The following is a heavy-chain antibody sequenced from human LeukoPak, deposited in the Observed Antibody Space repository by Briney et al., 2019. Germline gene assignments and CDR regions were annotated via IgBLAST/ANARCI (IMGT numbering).Heavy chain of an antibody. D-gene: IGHD2-2*01. CDR3: ARGLGSISWTYDY. CDR2: INPNSGGT. CDR1: GYTFSGYY. Sequence: GASVKVSCKASGYTFSGYYVHCVRQAPGQGLKWMGWINPNSGGTNYAQKFQGRVTMTRDTSISTVYMELSNLRSDDTAVYYCARGLGSISWTYDYWGQGTLVTVSS. V-gene: IGHV1-2*02. J-gene: IGHJ4*02.